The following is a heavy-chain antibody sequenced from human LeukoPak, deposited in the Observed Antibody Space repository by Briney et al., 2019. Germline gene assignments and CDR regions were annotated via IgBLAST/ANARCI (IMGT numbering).Heavy chain of an antibody. Sequence: PSETLSLTCTVSGGSINNQYWSWIRQPPGKGLEWIGYIYYSGSTNYNPSPKSRVTISVDTSKNQISLKLSSVTAADTAIYYCARTTSYLDPWGQGTLVTVSS. V-gene: IGHV4-59*11. CDR3: ARTTSYLDP. CDR2: IYYSGST. J-gene: IGHJ5*02. D-gene: IGHD4-11*01. CDR1: GGSINNQY.